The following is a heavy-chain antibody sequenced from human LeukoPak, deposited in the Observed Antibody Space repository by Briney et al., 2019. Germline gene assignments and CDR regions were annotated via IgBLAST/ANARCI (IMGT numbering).Heavy chain of an antibody. J-gene: IGHJ4*02. CDR2: IFYTGST. Sequence: PSETLSLTCTVSGGSISTYYWSWIRQPPGKGLEWLGYIFYTGSTNYNPSLKSRVTMSIETSKNQFSLKLSSVTAADTAVYYCTRTYSSSSIDYWGQGALVTVSS. CDR3: TRTYSSSSIDY. CDR1: GGSISTYY. V-gene: IGHV4-59*01. D-gene: IGHD6-6*01.